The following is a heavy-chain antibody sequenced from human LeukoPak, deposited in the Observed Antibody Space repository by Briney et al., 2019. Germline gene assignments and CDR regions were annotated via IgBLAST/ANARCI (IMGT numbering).Heavy chain of an antibody. J-gene: IGHJ3*02. CDR1: GFTFSRYA. CDR3: AKDYLDIVVVPAALDAFDI. Sequence: GGSLRLSCAASGFTFSRYATSWVRQAPGKGLEWVSVISGSGGSTYYADSVKGRFTISRDNSKNTLYLQMNSLRAEDTAVYYCAKDYLDIVVVPAALDAFDIWGQGTMVTVSS. V-gene: IGHV3-23*01. D-gene: IGHD2-2*03. CDR2: ISGSGGST.